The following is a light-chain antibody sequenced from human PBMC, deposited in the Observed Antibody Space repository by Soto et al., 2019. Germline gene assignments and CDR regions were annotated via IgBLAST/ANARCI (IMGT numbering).Light chain of an antibody. CDR1: SSNIGAGFD. J-gene: IGLJ1*01. Sequence: QAVVTQPPSVSGAPGQRVTISCTGSSSNIGAGFDVHWYRQLPGTAPKLLIYRNNNRPSGVPDRFSGSKSDTSASLTITGLQAEDEADYYCQAYDNSRTYVFGTGTKLTVL. CDR2: RNN. CDR3: QAYDNSRTYV. V-gene: IGLV1-40*01.